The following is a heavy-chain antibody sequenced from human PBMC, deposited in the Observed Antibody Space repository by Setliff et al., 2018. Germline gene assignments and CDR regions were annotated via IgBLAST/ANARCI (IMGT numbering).Heavy chain of an antibody. D-gene: IGHD4-17*01. CDR3: ARVPTPATVDDY. CDR2: IYTSGST. V-gene: IGHV4-61*09. CDR1: GESIDSVATGNHY. Sequence: SETLSLTCIVSGESIDSVATGNHYWNWIRQPVGKGLEWIGHIYTSGSTNYNPSLKSRVTISVDTSKNQFSLKLRSVTAADTAVYYCARVPTPATVDDYWGQGTLVTVSS. J-gene: IGHJ4*02.